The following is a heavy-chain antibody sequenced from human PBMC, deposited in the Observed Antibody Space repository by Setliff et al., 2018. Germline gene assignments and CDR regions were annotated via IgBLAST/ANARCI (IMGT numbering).Heavy chain of an antibody. Sequence: ASVKVSCKASGYTFTGYYMHWVRQAPGQGLEWMGRINPNSGGTNYAQKFQGRVTMTRDTSISTAYMELSRLRSDDTAVYYCARVKAPALYYYMDVWGKGPRSPSP. V-gene: IGHV1-2*06. CDR3: ARVKAPALYYYMDV. J-gene: IGHJ6*03. CDR2: INPNSGGT. CDR1: GYTFTGYY. D-gene: IGHD3-16*02.